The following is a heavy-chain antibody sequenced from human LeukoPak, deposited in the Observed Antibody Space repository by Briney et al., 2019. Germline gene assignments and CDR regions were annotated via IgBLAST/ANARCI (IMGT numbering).Heavy chain of an antibody. V-gene: IGHV3-66*01. CDR1: GFTVSTNY. CDR3: ARESPDDSSAS. J-gene: IGHJ5*02. Sequence: GGSLRLSCAASGFTVSTNYMSWVRQAPGKGLEWVSVIDSGGSKKYAESVKGRFTISRDNSKNTLYLQMNSLRAEDTAVYYCARESPDDSSASWGQGTLVTVFS. D-gene: IGHD3-22*01. CDR2: IDSGGSK.